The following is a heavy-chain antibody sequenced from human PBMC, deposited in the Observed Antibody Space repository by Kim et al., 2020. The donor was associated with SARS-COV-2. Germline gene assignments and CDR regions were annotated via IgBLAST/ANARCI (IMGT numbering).Heavy chain of an antibody. D-gene: IGHD2-21*02. CDR2: IIPIFGTA. J-gene: IGHJ6*02. CDR3: ASLVTNYYYYGMDV. V-gene: IGHV1-69*13. CDR1: GGTFSSYA. Sequence: SVKVSCKASGGTFSSYAISWVRQAPGQGLEWMGGIIPIFGTANYAQKFQGRVTITADESTSTAYMELSSLRSEDTAVYYCASLVTNYYYYGMDVWGQGTTVTVSS.